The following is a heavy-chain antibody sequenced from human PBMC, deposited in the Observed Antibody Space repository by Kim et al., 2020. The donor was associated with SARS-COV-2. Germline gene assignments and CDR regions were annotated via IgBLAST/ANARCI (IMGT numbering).Heavy chain of an antibody. CDR3: AKDHRPGELPFDY. D-gene: IGHD1-26*01. CDR2: IWYDGSNK. V-gene: IGHV3-33*06. CDR1: GFTFSSYG. J-gene: IGHJ4*02. Sequence: GGSLRLSCAASGFTFSSYGMHWVRQAPGKGLEWVAVIWYDGSNKYYADSVKGRFTISRDNSKNTLYLQMNSLRAEDTAVYYCAKDHRPGELPFDYWGQGTLVTVSS.